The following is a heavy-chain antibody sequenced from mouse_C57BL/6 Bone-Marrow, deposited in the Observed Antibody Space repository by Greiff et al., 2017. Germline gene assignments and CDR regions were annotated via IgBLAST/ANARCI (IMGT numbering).Heavy chain of an antibody. CDR3: TSEGLGYDGDSGFAY. CDR1: GFTFSSYA. CDR2: ISSGGDYI. D-gene: IGHD2-3*01. V-gene: IGHV5-9-1*02. J-gene: IGHJ3*01. Sequence: DVMLVESGEGLVKPGGSLKLSCAASGFTFSSYAMSWVRQTPEKRLEWVAYISSGGDYIYYADTVKGRFTISRDNARNTWYLQMSSLKSEDTAMYYCTSEGLGYDGDSGFAYGGRGTLVPGTA.